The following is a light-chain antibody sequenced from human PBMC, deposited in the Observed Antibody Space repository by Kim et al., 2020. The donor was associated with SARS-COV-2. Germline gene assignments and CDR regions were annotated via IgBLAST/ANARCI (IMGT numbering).Light chain of an antibody. V-gene: IGLV2-8*01. Sequence: QSALTQSPSASGSPGQSVTISCTGTSSDVGGYNYVSWYQQHPGKAPKLMIYEVNKRPSGVPDRFSGSKSGNTASLTVSGLQAEDEAEYYCSSYAGSNILYVFGTGTKVTVL. CDR1: SSDVGGYNY. CDR3: SSYAGSNILYV. CDR2: EVN. J-gene: IGLJ1*01.